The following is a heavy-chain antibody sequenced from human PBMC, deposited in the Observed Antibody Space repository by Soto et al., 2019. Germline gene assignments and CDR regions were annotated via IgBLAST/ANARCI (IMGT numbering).Heavy chain of an antibody. J-gene: IGHJ4*02. CDR3: VRDISPNNFASGSYTY. V-gene: IGHV3-11*06. Sequence: QVHLVESGGGLVKPGGSLRLSCAASGFTFSDYSMNWIRQAPGKGLEWVANISSSGIYENYADSVKGRFTISRDNAKNSLYLQMNSLRPEDTAVYYCVRDISPNNFASGSYTYWGQGILVTVSS. CDR2: ISSSGIYE. CDR1: GFTFSDYS. D-gene: IGHD3-10*01.